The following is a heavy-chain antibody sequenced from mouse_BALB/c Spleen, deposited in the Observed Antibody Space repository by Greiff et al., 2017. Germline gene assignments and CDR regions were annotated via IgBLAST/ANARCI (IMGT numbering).Heavy chain of an antibody. V-gene: IGHV5-6-5*01. CDR1: GFTFSSYA. J-gene: IGHJ1*01. Sequence: EVKLVESGGGLVKPGGSLKLSCAASGFTFSSYAMSWVRQTPEKRLEWVASISSGGSTYYPDSVKGRFTISRDNARNILYLQMSSLRSEDTAMYYCARNSYWYFDVWGAGTTVTVSS. CDR3: ARNSYWYFDV. CDR2: ISSGGST.